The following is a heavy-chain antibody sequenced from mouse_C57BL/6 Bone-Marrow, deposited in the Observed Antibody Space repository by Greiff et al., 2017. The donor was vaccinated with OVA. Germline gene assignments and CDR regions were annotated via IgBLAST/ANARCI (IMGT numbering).Heavy chain of an antibody. V-gene: IGHV5-16*01. D-gene: IGHD1-1*01. CDR1: GFTFSDYY. Sequence: DVKLQESEGGLVQPGSSMKLSCTASGFTFSDYYMAWVRQVPEKGLEWVANINYDGSSTYYLDSLKSRFIISRDNAKKILYLQMSSLKSEDTATYYCARDYYGSPHWYFDVWGTGTTVTVSS. CDR3: ARDYYGSPHWYFDV. CDR2: INYDGSST. J-gene: IGHJ1*03.